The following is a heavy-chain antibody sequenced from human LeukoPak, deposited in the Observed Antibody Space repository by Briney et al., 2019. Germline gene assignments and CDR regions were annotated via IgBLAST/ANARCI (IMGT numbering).Heavy chain of an antibody. CDR3: ARFTPQGYGWGGYNRFDP. CDR2: IYHSGST. Sequence: PSETLSLTCAVSGGSISSDNWWSWVRQPPGKGLEWIGEIYHSGSTNYNPSLKSRVTISVDKSKNQFSLKLSSVTAADTAVYYCARFTPQGYGWGGYNRFDPWGQGTLVTVSS. J-gene: IGHJ5*02. V-gene: IGHV4-4*02. D-gene: IGHD3-16*01. CDR1: GGSISSDNW.